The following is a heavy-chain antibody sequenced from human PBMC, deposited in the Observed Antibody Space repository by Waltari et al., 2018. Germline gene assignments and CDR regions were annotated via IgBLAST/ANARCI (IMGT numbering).Heavy chain of an antibody. D-gene: IGHD2-15*01. CDR3: ARGRLGYCSGGSCYSNWFDP. CDR1: GGSFSGYY. Sequence: QVQLQQWGAGLLKPSETLSLTCAVYGGSFSGYYWSWIRQPPGKGLEWIGEINHSGSTNYTPSLKSRVTISVDTSKNQFSLKLSSVTAADTAVYYCARGRLGYCSGGSCYSNWFDPWGQGTLVTVSS. J-gene: IGHJ5*02. CDR2: INHSGST. V-gene: IGHV4-34*01.